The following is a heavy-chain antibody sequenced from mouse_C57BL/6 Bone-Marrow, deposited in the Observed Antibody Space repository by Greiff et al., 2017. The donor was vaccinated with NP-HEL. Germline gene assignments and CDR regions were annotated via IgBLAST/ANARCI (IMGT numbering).Heavy chain of an antibody. CDR3: ARAGITVVPGDY. CDR1: GYTFTSYW. CDR2: IHPNSGST. D-gene: IGHD1-1*01. Sequence: QVQLQQPGAELVKPGASVTLSCKASGYTFTSYWMHWVKQRPGQGLEWIGMIHPNSGSTNYNEKFKSKATLTVDKSSSTAYMQLSSLTSEDSAVYYCARAGITVVPGDYWGQGTTVTVSS. V-gene: IGHV1-64*01. J-gene: IGHJ4*01.